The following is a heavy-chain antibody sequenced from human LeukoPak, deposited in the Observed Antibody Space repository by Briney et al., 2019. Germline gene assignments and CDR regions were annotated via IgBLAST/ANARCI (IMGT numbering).Heavy chain of an antibody. CDR2: MYYSGST. V-gene: IGHV4-39*01. CDR3: ARAHCGGDCYSAPFDY. J-gene: IGHJ4*02. D-gene: IGHD2-21*02. CDR1: GGSISSSTYY. Sequence: PSETLSLTCTVSGGSISSSTYYWGWIRQPPGKGLEWIGSMYYSGSTYYNSSLKSRVTMFVDTSKNQFSLKLISVTAADTAVYYCARAHCGGDCYSAPFDYWGQGTLVTVSS.